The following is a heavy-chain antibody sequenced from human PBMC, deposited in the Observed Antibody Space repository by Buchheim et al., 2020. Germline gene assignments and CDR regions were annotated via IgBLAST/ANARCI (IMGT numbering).Heavy chain of an antibody. D-gene: IGHD6-13*01. CDR1: GFTFSSYE. V-gene: IGHV3-48*03. CDR2: ISSSGSTI. CDR3: ARDSPAAAANYGMDV. J-gene: IGHJ6*02. Sequence: EVQLVESGGGLVQPGGSLRLSCAASGFTFSSYEMNWVRQAPGKGLEWVSYISSSGSTIYYADSVKGRFTISSDNAKNSLYLQMNSRRAEDTAVYDCARDSPAAAANYGMDVWGQGTT.